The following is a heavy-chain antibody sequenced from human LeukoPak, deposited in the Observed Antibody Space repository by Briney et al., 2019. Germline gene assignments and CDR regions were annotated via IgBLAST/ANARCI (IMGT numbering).Heavy chain of an antibody. Sequence: SETLSLTCTVSGDSISSSRNYWGWIRQPPGKGLEWIGTIYYSGSTYYNPSLKSRNTISVDTSKNQFSLKLSSVTAADTAVYYCARDNRDSSSYDYWGQGTLVTVSS. V-gene: IGHV4-39*07. J-gene: IGHJ4*02. CDR1: GDSISSSRNY. D-gene: IGHD6-6*01. CDR2: IYYSGST. CDR3: ARDNRDSSSYDY.